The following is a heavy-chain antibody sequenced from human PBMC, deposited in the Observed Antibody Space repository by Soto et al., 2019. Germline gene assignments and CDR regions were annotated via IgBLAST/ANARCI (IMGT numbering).Heavy chain of an antibody. D-gene: IGHD1-7*01. V-gene: IGHV2-5*01. CDR3: AHSGLPLELHNYYYYGMDV. J-gene: IGHJ6*02. Sequence: SGPTLVKPTQTLTLTCTFSGFSLSTSGVGVGWIRQPPGKALEWLALIYWNDDKRDSPSLKSRLTITKDTSQNQVVLTMTNMDPVDTATYYCAHSGLPLELHNYYYYGMDVWGQGTTVTVSS. CDR1: GFSLSTSGVG. CDR2: IYWNDDK.